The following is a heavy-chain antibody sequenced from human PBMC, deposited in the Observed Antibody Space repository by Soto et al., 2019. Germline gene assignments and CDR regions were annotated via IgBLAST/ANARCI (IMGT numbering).Heavy chain of an antibody. CDR3: ARLLGAAAGYAFDI. Sequence: PSETLSLTCTVSGGSIRSYYWSWIRQPPGKGLEWIGHLYYSESANYNPSLKGRVTISVDTSKNQFSLRLRSVTAADTAVYYCARLLGAAAGYAFDIWGQGTMVTVSS. CDR1: GGSIRSYY. CDR2: LYYSESA. V-gene: IGHV4-59*08. D-gene: IGHD6-13*01. J-gene: IGHJ3*02.